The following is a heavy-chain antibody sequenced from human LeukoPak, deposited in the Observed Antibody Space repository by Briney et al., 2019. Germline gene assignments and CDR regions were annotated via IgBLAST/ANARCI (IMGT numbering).Heavy chain of an antibody. D-gene: IGHD6-13*01. V-gene: IGHV4-59*01. CDR2: IYYSGST. Sequence: SETLSLTCTVSGGSISSYYWSWIRQPPGKGLEWIGYIYYSGSTNYNPSLKSRVTISVDTSKNQFSLKLSSVTAADAAVYYCARAYSSSWYGFDYWGQGTLVTVSS. J-gene: IGHJ4*02. CDR1: GGSISSYY. CDR3: ARAYSSSWYGFDY.